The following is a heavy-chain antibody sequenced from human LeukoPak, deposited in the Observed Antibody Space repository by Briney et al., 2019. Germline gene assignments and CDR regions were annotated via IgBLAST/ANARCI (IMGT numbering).Heavy chain of an antibody. D-gene: IGHD2-15*01. J-gene: IGHJ3*01. Sequence: GGSLRLSCAASGFTFSSYAMSWVRQAPGKGLEWVSAISGSGGSTYYADSVKGRFTISRDNSKNTLYLQMNSLRAEDTATYYCAKDPIAVAAARGGFDFWGQGTVVTVAS. CDR1: GFTFSSYA. V-gene: IGHV3-23*01. CDR2: ISGSGGST. CDR3: AKDPIAVAAARGGFDF.